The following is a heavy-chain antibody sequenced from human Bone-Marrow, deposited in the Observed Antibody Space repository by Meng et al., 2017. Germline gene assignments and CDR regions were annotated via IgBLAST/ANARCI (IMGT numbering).Heavy chain of an antibody. V-gene: IGHV4-30-2*01. CDR3: ARGQLILRN. D-gene: IGHD2/OR15-2a*01. CDR1: GDSISSGDYS. CDR2: IQHSGTT. Sequence: QLQLQESGSGLVKASQTLSLTCVVSGDSISSGDYSWTWIRRPPGEGLEWIGYIQHSGTTYYNPPLKSRVTISLDRSKNQFSLKLNSVTAADTAVSYCARGQLILRNWGQGTLVTVSS. J-gene: IGHJ4*02.